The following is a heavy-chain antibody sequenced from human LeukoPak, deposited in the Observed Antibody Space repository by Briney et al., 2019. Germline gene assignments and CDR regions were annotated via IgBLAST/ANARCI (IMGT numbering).Heavy chain of an antibody. V-gene: IGHV3-30*02. CDR2: IRYDGNNK. D-gene: IGHD6-13*01. Sequence: GGSLRLSCGVSGFTFSNYGMLWVRQAPGKGLEWVAFIRYDGNNKLYADSVKGRFTTSRDNSKNTVYLHINSLRTEDTALYYCAKGGYSSSYGHFDYWGQGTLVTVSS. CDR3: AKGGYSSSYGHFDY. J-gene: IGHJ4*02. CDR1: GFTFSNYG.